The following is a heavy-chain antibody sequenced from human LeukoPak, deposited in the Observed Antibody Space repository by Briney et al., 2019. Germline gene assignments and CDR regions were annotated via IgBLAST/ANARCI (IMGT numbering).Heavy chain of an antibody. D-gene: IGHD1-1*01. V-gene: IGHV3-7*03. CDR2: IKEDGSEK. Sequence: GGSLRLSCAASGFSFSSYWMTWVRQAPGKGLEWVANIKEDGSEKYYVDSVKGRFTIFRDNAKNSLYLQMNSLRAEDTAVYYCARDPGNWNDQGPHLFFDYWGQGTLVTVSS. CDR1: GFSFSSYW. CDR3: ARDPGNWNDQGPHLFFDY. J-gene: IGHJ4*02.